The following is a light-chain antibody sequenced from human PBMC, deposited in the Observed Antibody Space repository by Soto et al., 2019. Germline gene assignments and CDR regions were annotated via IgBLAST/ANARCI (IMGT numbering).Light chain of an antibody. Sequence: QSVLTQPASVSGSPGQSITISCTGTGSDVGGYDYVSWYQHHPGKAPKVMIYEVTNRPSGVSNRFSGSKSGNTASLTISGLLAEDEADYYCSSYTRTSALVFGSGTKVTVL. CDR2: EVT. J-gene: IGLJ1*01. CDR1: GSDVGGYDY. V-gene: IGLV2-14*01. CDR3: SSYTRTSALV.